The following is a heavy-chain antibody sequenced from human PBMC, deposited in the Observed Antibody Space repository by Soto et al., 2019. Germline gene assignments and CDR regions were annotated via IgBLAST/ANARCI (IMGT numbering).Heavy chain of an antibody. J-gene: IGHJ4*02. Sequence: QLQLQESGPGLVKPSETLSLTCTVSGGSISSSSYYWGWLRQPPGKGLEWIGRIYYSGSTYYNPSLKSRVTISVATAKNQFSLKLSSVTAADTAVYYCATLWGQDWGQGTLVTVSS. CDR3: ATLWGQD. CDR1: GGSISSSSYY. D-gene: IGHD3-10*01. V-gene: IGHV4-39*01. CDR2: IYYSGST.